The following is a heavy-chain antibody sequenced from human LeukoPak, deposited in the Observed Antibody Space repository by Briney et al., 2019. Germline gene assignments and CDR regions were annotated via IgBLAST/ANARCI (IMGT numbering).Heavy chain of an antibody. J-gene: IGHJ4*02. CDR3: ARDHGRYCSP. D-gene: IGHD2-15*01. V-gene: IGHV3-21*01. CDR2: ISSSSSYI. CDR1: GVTFSSYS. Sequence: GGSLRLSCAATGVTFSSYSMNLVRQAPGEGLEWVSSISSSSSYIYYADSVKGRFTISRDNAKNSLYLQMNSLRAEDTAVYYCARDHGRYCSPWGQGTLVTVSS.